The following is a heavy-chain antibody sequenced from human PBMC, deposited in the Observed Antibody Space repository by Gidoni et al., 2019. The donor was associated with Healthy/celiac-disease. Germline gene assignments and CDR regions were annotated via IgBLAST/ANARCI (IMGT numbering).Heavy chain of an antibody. CDR3: ARNPRGYTSFGDYYYYGMDV. Sequence: QVQLVQSGAEVKKPGSSVKVSCKASGGTFSSYAISWVRQAPGQGLEWMGGIIPIFGTANYAQKFQGRVTITADESTSTAYMELSSLRSEDTAVYYCARNPRGYTSFGDYYYYGMDVWGQGTTVTVSS. V-gene: IGHV1-69*01. D-gene: IGHD5-18*01. CDR2: IIPIFGTA. J-gene: IGHJ6*02. CDR1: GGTFSSYA.